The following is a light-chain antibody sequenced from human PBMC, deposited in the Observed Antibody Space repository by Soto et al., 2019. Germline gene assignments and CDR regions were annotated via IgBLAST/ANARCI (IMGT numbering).Light chain of an antibody. CDR2: GAS. CDR3: QQYNNWPPCT. V-gene: IGKV3-15*01. Sequence: EIVMTQSPATLSVSPGERATLSCRASQSVSSNLAWYQQKPGQAPRLPIYGASTRATGIPARFSGSGSGTEFTLTISSLQSEDFAVYYCQQYNNWPPCTFGQGTKVDIK. CDR1: QSVSSN. J-gene: IGKJ1*01.